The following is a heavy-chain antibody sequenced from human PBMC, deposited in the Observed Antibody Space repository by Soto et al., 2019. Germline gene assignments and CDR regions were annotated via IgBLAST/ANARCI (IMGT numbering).Heavy chain of an antibody. CDR2: VRSQTNSFAT. J-gene: IGHJ4*02. Sequence: PGGSLRLSCEASGFTFSSSAMHWVRQASGKGLQWVGRVRSQTNSFATAYTASVKGRFIISRDDSKNTAYLQMNSLKTEDTAVYYCNASPDDTFVNYWGQGTPVTVSS. CDR3: NASPDDTFVNY. D-gene: IGHD3-16*01. V-gene: IGHV3-73*01. CDR1: GFTFSSSA.